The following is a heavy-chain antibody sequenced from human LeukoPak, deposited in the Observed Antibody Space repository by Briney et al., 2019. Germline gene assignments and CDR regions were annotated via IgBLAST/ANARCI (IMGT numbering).Heavy chain of an antibody. V-gene: IGHV3-48*03. Sequence: GGSLRLSCAASGFTFRSYEMNWVRQSAGKGLEWVSHISNSGSTIYYADSVQGRFTISRDNAKNSPSLQMDSLRAEDTAVYYCARGPFYTDYYFDYWGQGTLVTVSS. CDR1: GFTFRSYE. CDR3: ARGPFYTDYYFDY. CDR2: ISNSGSTI. J-gene: IGHJ4*02. D-gene: IGHD2/OR15-2a*01.